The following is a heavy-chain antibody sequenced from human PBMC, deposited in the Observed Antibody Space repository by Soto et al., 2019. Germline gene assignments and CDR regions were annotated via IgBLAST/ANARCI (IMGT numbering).Heavy chain of an antibody. V-gene: IGHV4-59*01. CDR3: ATQTGLYYYGMDV. CDR2: IFYSGST. Sequence: SETLSLTCSVSGGSINAFFWSWVRQPPGKGLESIGYIFYSGSTNYNPSLKSRVTISLDTSKTQFSLNLTSVTAADTAVYYCATQTGLYYYGMDVWGQGTTVTVSS. J-gene: IGHJ6*02. CDR1: GGSINAFF.